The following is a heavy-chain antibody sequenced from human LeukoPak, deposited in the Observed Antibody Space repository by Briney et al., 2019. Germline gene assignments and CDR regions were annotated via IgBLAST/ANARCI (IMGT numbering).Heavy chain of an antibody. CDR3: AKPYDSSGYYLNFDAFDV. J-gene: IGHJ3*01. CDR1: GFIFSSYR. D-gene: IGHD3-22*01. V-gene: IGHV3-21*01. Sequence: PGGSLTLSCAASGFIFSSYRMNWVRQAPGKGLEWVASISSSSSYIYYADSVKGRFTIYRDNAKNSLYLQMNSLRAEDTAVYYCAKPYDSSGYYLNFDAFDVWGQGTMVTVSS. CDR2: ISSSSSYI.